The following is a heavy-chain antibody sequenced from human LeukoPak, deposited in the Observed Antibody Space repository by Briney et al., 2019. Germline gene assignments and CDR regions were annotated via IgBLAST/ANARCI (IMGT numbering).Heavy chain of an antibody. CDR3: AGSRYCSSTSCYKNYYYYYYMDV. CDR2: IIPILGIA. CDR1: GGTFSSYT. V-gene: IGHV1-69*02. D-gene: IGHD2-2*01. J-gene: IGHJ6*03. Sequence: GASVKVSCKASGGTFSSYTISWVRQAPGQGLEWMGRIIPILGIANCAQKFQGRVTITADKSTSTAYMELSSLRSEDTAVYYCAGSRYCSSTSCYKNYYYYYYMDVWGKGTTVTVPS.